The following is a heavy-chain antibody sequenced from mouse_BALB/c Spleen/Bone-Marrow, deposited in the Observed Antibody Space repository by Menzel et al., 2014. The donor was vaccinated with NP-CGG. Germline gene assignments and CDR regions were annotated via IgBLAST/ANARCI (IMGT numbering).Heavy chain of an antibody. V-gene: IGHV1-14*01. CDR2: MNPFNDGT. D-gene: IGHD1-1*01. J-gene: IGHJ2*01. Sequence: EVQLQQSGPELVKPGASVKMSCKASRYTFTSYVLHWVRKKPGQGLEWIGFMNPFNDGTKYNEKFKGKATLTSDKSSSTAYMELSSLTSEDSAVYYCAREVVATDYFDYWGQGTTLTVSS. CDR3: AREVVATDYFDY. CDR1: RYTFTSYV.